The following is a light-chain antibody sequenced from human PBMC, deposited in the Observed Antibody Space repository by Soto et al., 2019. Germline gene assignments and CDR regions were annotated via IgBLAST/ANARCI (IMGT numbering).Light chain of an antibody. V-gene: IGKV3-20*01. CDR2: GAS. CDR1: QSVSSY. Sequence: EIVLTQSPATLSLSPGERATLSCRASQSVSSYLAWYQQKPGQAPRLLIYGASNRATGIPDRFCGSGSGTDLTLTISRLDPEDFAMYYCQQYDTSPRTFGQGTKVDIK. J-gene: IGKJ1*01. CDR3: QQYDTSPRT.